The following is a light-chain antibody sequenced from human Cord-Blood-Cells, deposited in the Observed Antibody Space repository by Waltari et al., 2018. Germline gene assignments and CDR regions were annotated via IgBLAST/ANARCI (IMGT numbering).Light chain of an antibody. CDR3: SSYTSSSTLV. CDR2: DVS. J-gene: IGLJ3*02. Sequence: QSALTQPASVPGSPGQSITISCTGTSSDAGGYNYVSWYQQHPGKAPKLMIYDVSKRPSGVSNRFSGSKSGNTASLTISGLQAEDEADYYCSSYTSSSTLVFGGGTKLTVL. V-gene: IGLV2-14*01. CDR1: SSDAGGYNY.